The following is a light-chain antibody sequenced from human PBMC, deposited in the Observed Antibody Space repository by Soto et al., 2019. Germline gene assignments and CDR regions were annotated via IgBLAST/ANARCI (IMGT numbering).Light chain of an antibody. CDR2: AAS. Sequence: DIQMTQSPSSLSASVGDRVTITCRASQSISSYLNWYQQKPGKAPKLLIYAASSLQSGVPSRFSGSGSGTDFTLTISSLQPEDFATYYCQPGYSTLLTLGGGTMVDIK. CDR1: QSISSY. J-gene: IGKJ4*01. CDR3: QPGYSTLLT. V-gene: IGKV1-39*01.